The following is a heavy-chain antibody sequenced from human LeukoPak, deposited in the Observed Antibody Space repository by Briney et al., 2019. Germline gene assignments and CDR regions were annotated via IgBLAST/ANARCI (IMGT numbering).Heavy chain of an antibody. CDR2: ISGLGSII. CDR3: AELGITMIGGV. D-gene: IGHD3-10*02. Sequence: GGSLRLSCAASGFTFSSFEMNWVRQAPGKGLEWVAYISGLGSIIYYADSVKGRFTISRDNAKNALYVQMNSLRAEDTAVYYCAELGITMIGGVWGKGTTVTISS. J-gene: IGHJ6*04. CDR1: GFTFSSFE. V-gene: IGHV3-48*03.